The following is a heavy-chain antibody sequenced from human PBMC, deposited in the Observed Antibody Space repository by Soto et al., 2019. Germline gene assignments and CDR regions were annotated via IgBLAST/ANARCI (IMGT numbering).Heavy chain of an antibody. CDR3: ARLTTIAAADY. J-gene: IGHJ4*02. D-gene: IGHD6-13*01. CDR1: AGSISSGDYY. Sequence: PSETLSLTCTVSAGSISSGDYYWCWIRQPPGKGLEWIGYIYYSGSTYYNSSLKSRVTISVDTSKNQFSLKLSSVTAADTAVYYCARLTTIAAADYSGQGTLLTVSS. V-gene: IGHV4-30-4*01. CDR2: IYYSGST.